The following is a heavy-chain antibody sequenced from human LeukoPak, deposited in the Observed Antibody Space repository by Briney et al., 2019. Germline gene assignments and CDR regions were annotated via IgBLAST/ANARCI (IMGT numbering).Heavy chain of an antibody. Sequence: TGGSLRLSCAAFGFTFSTYSMNWVRQAPGKGLEWVSSISSSGRYIYYADSVKGRFTISRDNARNSLFLQMNSLRAGDTAVYYCARVSNPWGQGILVTVSS. CDR3: ARVSNP. J-gene: IGHJ5*02. CDR1: GFTFSTYS. V-gene: IGHV3-21*04. CDR2: ISSSGRYI.